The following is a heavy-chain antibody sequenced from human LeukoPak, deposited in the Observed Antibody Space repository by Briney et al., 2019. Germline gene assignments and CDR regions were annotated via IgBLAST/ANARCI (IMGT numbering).Heavy chain of an antibody. CDR2: IYPGDSDT. Sequence: GESLKISCKGSGYSFTSYWIGWVRQMPGKGLEWMGIIYPGDSDTRYSPSFQGQVTISADKSISTAYLQWSSLKASDTAMYYCARHGNDNGDYADAFDIWGQGTMVTVSS. CDR1: GYSFTSYW. CDR3: ARHGNDNGDYADAFDI. J-gene: IGHJ3*02. D-gene: IGHD4-17*01. V-gene: IGHV5-51*01.